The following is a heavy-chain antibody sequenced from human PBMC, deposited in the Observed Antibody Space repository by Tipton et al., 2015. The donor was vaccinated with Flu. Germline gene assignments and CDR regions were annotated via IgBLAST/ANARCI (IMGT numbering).Heavy chain of an antibody. V-gene: IGHV4-39*07. Sequence: GLVKPSETLSLTCTVSGGSISSSSYYWGWIRQPPGKGLEWIGSIYYSGSTNYNPSLKSRVTISVDTSKNQFSLNLSSVTAADTAVYYCARRGCSGGSCPFQHWGQGTLVTVSS. J-gene: IGHJ1*01. CDR2: IYYSGST. D-gene: IGHD2-15*01. CDR1: GGSISSSSYY. CDR3: ARRGCSGGSCPFQH.